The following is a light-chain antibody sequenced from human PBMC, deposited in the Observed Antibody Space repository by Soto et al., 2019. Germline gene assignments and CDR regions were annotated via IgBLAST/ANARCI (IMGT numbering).Light chain of an antibody. V-gene: IGKV4-1*01. CDR3: QQYYDNPRT. CDR1: QSVLYSSNNKNY. Sequence: DIVMTQSPDSLAVSLGERATINCKSSQSVLYSSNNKNYLAWYQQKSGQPPKLLFYWASTRESGVPDRFSGSGSGTDFTLTISSLQAEDVAVYYCQQYYDNPRTFGQGTKGDIK. CDR2: WAS. J-gene: IGKJ1*01.